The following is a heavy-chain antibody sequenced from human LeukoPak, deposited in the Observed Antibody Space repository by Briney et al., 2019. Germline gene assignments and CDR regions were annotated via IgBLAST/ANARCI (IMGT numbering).Heavy chain of an antibody. D-gene: IGHD3-10*01. CDR1: GGTFSSYT. J-gene: IGHJ4*02. Sequence: ASVKVSCKASGGTFSSYTISWVRQAPGQGLEWMGGIIPLFGTPDYAQKFQDRLTITADKSTSTAYMELSSLRAEDTAVYYCAKDDMVRGALDYWGQGTLVTVSS. CDR3: AKDDMVRGALDY. V-gene: IGHV1-69*06. CDR2: IIPLFGTP.